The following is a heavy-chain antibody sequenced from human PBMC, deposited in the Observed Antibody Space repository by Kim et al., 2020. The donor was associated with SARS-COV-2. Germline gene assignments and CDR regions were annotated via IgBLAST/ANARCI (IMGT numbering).Heavy chain of an antibody. CDR3: AKDGERGSSSSFPDY. V-gene: IGHV3-23*01. J-gene: IGHJ4*02. D-gene: IGHD6-13*01. Sequence: DSVKGRFTISRANSKNTLYLQMNSLRAEDTAVYYCAKDGERGSSSSFPDYWGQGTLVTVSS.